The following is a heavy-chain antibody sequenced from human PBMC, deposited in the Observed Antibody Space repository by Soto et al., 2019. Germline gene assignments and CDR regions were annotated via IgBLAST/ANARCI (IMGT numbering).Heavy chain of an antibody. V-gene: IGHV1-69*13. Sequence: SVKVSCKASGGTFSSYAISWVRQAPGQGLEWMGGIIPIFGTANYAQKFQGRVTITADESTSTAYMELSSLRSEDTAVYYCASYSGSYSDAFDIWGQGTMVTVSS. D-gene: IGHD1-26*01. CDR1: GGTFSSYA. CDR3: ASYSGSYSDAFDI. J-gene: IGHJ3*02. CDR2: IIPIFGTA.